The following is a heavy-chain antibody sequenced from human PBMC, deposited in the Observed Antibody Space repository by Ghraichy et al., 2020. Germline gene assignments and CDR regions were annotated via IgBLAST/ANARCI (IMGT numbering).Heavy chain of an antibody. CDR2: INPNSGGT. V-gene: IGHV1-2*02. CDR3: ARASRGSYYGPDAFDI. J-gene: IGHJ3*02. D-gene: IGHD1-26*01. Sequence: AAVKVSCKASGYTFTGYYMHWVRQAPGQGLEWMGWINPNSGGTNYAQKFQGRVTMTRDTSISTAYMELSRLRSDDTAVYYCARASRGSYYGPDAFDIWGQGTMVTVSS. CDR1: GYTFTGYY.